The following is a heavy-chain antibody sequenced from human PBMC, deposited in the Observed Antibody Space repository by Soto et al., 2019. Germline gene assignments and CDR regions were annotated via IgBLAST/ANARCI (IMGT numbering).Heavy chain of an antibody. Sequence: PGESLKISCKGSGYSFTSYWIGWVRQMPGKGPEWMGIIYPGDSDTRYSPSFQGQVTISADKSISTAYLQWSSLKASDTAMYYCARHVRPDYYYDSSGYYYYFDYWGQGTLVTVSS. V-gene: IGHV5-51*01. D-gene: IGHD3-22*01. CDR3: ARHVRPDYYYDSSGYYYYFDY. J-gene: IGHJ4*02. CDR1: GYSFTSYW. CDR2: IYPGDSDT.